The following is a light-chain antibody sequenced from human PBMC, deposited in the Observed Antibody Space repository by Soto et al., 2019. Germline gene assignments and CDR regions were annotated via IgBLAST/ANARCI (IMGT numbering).Light chain of an antibody. CDR2: EGS. CDR1: SSDVGSYNL. V-gene: IGLV2-23*03. CDR3: CSYAGSSIFVV. Sequence: QSALTQPASVSGSPGQSITISCTGTSSDVGSYNLVSWYQQHPGKAPELMIYEGSKRPSGVSNRFSGSKSGNTASLTISGLQAEDEADYYCCSYAGSSIFVVFGGGTQLTVL. J-gene: IGLJ2*01.